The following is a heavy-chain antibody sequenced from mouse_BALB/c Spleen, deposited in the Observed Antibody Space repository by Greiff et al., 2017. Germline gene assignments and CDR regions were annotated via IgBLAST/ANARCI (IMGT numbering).Heavy chain of an antibody. D-gene: IGHD2-2*01. J-gene: IGHJ4*01. CDR1: GFSLTSYG. Sequence: VKVEESGPGLVQPSQSLSITCTVSGFSLTSYGVHWVRQSPGKGLEWLGVIWSGGSTDYNAAFISRLSISKDNSKSQVFFKMNSLQANDTAIYYCARGYHYAMDYWGQGTSVTVSS. CDR3: ARGYHYAMDY. V-gene: IGHV2-2*02. CDR2: IWSGGST.